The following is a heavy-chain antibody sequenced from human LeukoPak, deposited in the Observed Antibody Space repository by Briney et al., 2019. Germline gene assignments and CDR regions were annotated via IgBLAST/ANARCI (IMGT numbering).Heavy chain of an antibody. CDR3: AKVVGTGTTPTDY. J-gene: IGHJ4*02. Sequence: GGSLRLSCAASGFTFNKYAMTWVRQAPGKGLVWVAVISASGDNTDYADSVKGRFTISRDNSKNTLSLQMNSLRVEDAAVYYCAKVVGTGTTPTDYWGQGTLVTVSS. D-gene: IGHD1-1*01. CDR1: GFTFNKYA. V-gene: IGHV3-23*01. CDR2: ISASGDNT.